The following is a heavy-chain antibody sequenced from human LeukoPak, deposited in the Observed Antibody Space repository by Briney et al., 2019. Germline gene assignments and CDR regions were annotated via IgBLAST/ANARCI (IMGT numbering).Heavy chain of an antibody. CDR3: SSGWLFGY. V-gene: IGHV3-30*04. CDR2: ISYDGSNE. D-gene: IGHD3-10*01. J-gene: IGHJ4*02. Sequence: GGSLRLSCAASGFTFSSYVMHWVRQAPGKGLEWVAIISYDGSNEYYADSVKGRFTISRDNSKNTLYLQMNSLRAEDTAVYYCSSGWLFGYWGQGTLVTVSS. CDR1: GFTFSSYV.